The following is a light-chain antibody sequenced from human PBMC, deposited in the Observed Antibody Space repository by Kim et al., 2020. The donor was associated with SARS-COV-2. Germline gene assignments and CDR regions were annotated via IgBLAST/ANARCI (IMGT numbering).Light chain of an antibody. CDR3: QAWDSSTYV. J-gene: IGLJ1*01. V-gene: IGLV3-1*01. CDR2: QDS. Sequence: VTHGQTASITCSGEKLGDKYACWYQQKPGQSPVLVIYQDSKRPSGIPERFSGSNSGNTATLTISGTQAMDEADYYCQAWDSSTYVFGTGTKVTVL. CDR1: KLGDKY.